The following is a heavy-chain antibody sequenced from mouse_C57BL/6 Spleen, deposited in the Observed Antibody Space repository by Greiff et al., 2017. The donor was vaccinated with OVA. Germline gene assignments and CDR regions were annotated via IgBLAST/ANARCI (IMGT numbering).Heavy chain of an antibody. V-gene: IGHV14-4*01. D-gene: IGHD1-1*01. CDR2: IDPENGDT. CDR1: GFNIKDDY. J-gene: IGHJ2*01. CDR3: TTLYYGRGYFDY. Sequence: EVQLQQSGAELVRPGASVKLSCTASGFNIKDDYMHWVKQRPEQGLEWIGWIDPENGDTEYASKFQGKATITADTSSNTAYLQLSSLTSEDTAVYYCTTLYYGRGYFDYWGQGTTLTVSS.